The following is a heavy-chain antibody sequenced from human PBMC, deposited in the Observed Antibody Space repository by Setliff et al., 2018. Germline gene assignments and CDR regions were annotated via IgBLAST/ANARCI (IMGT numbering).Heavy chain of an antibody. Sequence: ASVKVSCKASGYTFTAYDIHWMRQAPGQSLEWMGWINAGNGNTKYSQKFQDRVTITRDTSATTAYMDLSSLMSEDTAVYYCATTLEGCGDDCWTIKHWGQGTLVTVSS. D-gene: IGHD2-21*02. J-gene: IGHJ1*01. CDR2: INAGNGNT. CDR1: GYTFTAYD. CDR3: ATTLEGCGDDCWTIKH. V-gene: IGHV1-3*01.